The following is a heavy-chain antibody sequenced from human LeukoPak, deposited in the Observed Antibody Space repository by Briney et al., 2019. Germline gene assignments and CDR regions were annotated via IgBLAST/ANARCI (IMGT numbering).Heavy chain of an antibody. CDR3: ARGLYDILTGYAYYMDV. CDR2: ISAYNGNT. J-gene: IGHJ6*03. CDR1: GYTFTSYG. D-gene: IGHD3-9*01. Sequence: ASVKVSCKASGYTFTSYGISWVRQAPGQGLEWMGWISAYNGNTNYAQKLQGRVTMTTDTSTSTAYMELSRLRSDDTAVYYCARGLYDILTGYAYYMDVWGKGTTVTISS. V-gene: IGHV1-18*01.